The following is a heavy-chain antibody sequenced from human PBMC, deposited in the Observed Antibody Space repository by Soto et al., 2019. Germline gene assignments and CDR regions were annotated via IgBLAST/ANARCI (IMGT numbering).Heavy chain of an antibody. D-gene: IGHD6-6*01. Sequence: ASVKVSCKASGYTFTSYYMHWVRQAPGQGLEWMGIINPSGGSTSYAQKFQGRVTMTRDTSTSTVYMELSSLRSEDTAVYYCARDGPDLSSSFYYYGMDVWSQGTTVTVSS. CDR3: ARDGPDLSSSFYYYGMDV. CDR2: INPSGGST. J-gene: IGHJ6*02. V-gene: IGHV1-46*01. CDR1: GYTFTSYY.